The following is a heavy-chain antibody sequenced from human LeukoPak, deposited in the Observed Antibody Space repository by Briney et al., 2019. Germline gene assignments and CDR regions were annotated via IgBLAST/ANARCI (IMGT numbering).Heavy chain of an antibody. J-gene: IGHJ4*02. CDR1: GYTFTSND. Sequence: ASVKVSCKASGYTFTSNDINWVRQATGQGLEWMGWMNPNSGNTGYAQKFQGRVTITRNTSISTAYMELSSLRSEDTAVYYCARGRRIAAAGPLGYWGQGTLVTVSS. CDR2: MNPNSGNT. D-gene: IGHD6-13*01. V-gene: IGHV1-8*03. CDR3: ARGRRIAAAGPLGY.